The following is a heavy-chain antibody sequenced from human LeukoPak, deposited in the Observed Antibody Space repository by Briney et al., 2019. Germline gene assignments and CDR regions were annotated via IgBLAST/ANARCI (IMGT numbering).Heavy chain of an antibody. V-gene: IGHV3-33*01. CDR3: ARLSTAVAAGDY. CDR1: GFTFSSYG. D-gene: IGHD6-19*01. Sequence: GGSLRLSCAASGFTFSSYGMHWVCQAPGKGLEWVAVIWYDGSNKYYADSVKGRFTISRDNSKNTLYLQMNSLRAEDTAVYYCARLSTAVAAGDYWGQGTLVTVSS. J-gene: IGHJ4*02. CDR2: IWYDGSNK.